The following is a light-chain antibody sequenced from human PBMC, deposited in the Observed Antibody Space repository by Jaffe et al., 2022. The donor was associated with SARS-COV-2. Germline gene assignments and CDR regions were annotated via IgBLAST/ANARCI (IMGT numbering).Light chain of an antibody. J-gene: IGKJ4*01. CDR2: SAS. Sequence: DIQMTQSPSSLSASVGDRVSITCRASQSITNYLIWYQQKPGKAPDLLIHSASTLQSGVPSRFSGGGSGTDFTLTISSLQPEDFATYYCQQAYSTPLTFGGGTRVEI. CDR1: QSITNY. CDR3: QQAYSTPLT. V-gene: IGKV1-39*01.